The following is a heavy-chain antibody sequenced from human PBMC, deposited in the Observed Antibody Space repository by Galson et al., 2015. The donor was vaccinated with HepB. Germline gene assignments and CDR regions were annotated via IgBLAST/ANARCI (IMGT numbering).Heavy chain of an antibody. CDR2: MLYDGNNK. J-gene: IGHJ4*02. CDR1: GFTFTSFP. Sequence: SLRLSCAASGFTFTSFPIHWVRQAPDKGLEWLALMLYDGNNKYYADSVKGRFTISRDNSKNTLYLQMNSLRPEDTAVYYCARTGPAILSPFEFWGQGTLVTVSS. CDR3: ARTGPAILSPFEF. D-gene: IGHD2-2*02. V-gene: IGHV3-30*04.